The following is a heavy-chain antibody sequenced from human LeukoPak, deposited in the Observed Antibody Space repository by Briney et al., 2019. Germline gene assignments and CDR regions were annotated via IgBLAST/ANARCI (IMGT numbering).Heavy chain of an antibody. CDR1: GGSISSYY. D-gene: IGHD3-22*01. Sequence: SETLSLTCTVSGGSISSYYWSWIRQPPGKGLEWIGYIYYSGSTNCNPSLKSRVTISVDTSKNQFSLKLSSVTAADTAVYYCARALTTYYYDSSGPRYYFDYWGQGTLVTVSS. CDR3: ARALTTYYYDSSGPRYYFDY. CDR2: IYYSGST. V-gene: IGHV4-59*01. J-gene: IGHJ4*02.